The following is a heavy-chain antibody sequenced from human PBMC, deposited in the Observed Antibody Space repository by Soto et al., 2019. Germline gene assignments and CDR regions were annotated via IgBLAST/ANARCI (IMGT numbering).Heavy chain of an antibody. V-gene: IGHV3-30*18. D-gene: IGHD3-3*01. CDR1: GFTFSAYG. CDR2: ISYDGSRK. J-gene: IGHJ3*02. CDR3: AKEYDFWSGPAI. Sequence: QVQLVESGGGVVQPGRSLRLSCVASGFTFSAYGMQWVRQTPGEGLEWVAVISYDGSRKYYVDSVQGRFTVSSDDSKKTLYLQMNSLRSEDTGVYYCAKEYDFWSGPAIWGRGTMVNDSS.